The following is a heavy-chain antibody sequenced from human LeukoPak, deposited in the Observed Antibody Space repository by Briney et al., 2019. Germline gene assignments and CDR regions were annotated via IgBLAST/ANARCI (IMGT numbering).Heavy chain of an antibody. Sequence: PGGSLRLSRAASGFTFSSYWMHWVRQAPGKGLVWVSPINSDGRSTSYADSGKGPFTIFRDNAKNTLYLQMNSLRAEDTAVYYCARDPRSAAAGPIDYWGQGSLVTVSS. CDR2: INSDGRST. J-gene: IGHJ4*02. D-gene: IGHD6-13*01. CDR3: ARDPRSAAAGPIDY. V-gene: IGHV3-74*01. CDR1: GFTFSSYW.